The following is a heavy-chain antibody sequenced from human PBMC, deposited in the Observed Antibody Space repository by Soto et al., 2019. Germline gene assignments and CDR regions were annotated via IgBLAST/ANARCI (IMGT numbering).Heavy chain of an antibody. D-gene: IGHD2-15*01. CDR1: GYSFTSYW. J-gene: IGHJ6*02. V-gene: IGHV5-51*01. Sequence: GESLKISCKGSGYSFTSYWIGWVRQMPGKGLEWKGIIYPGDSDTRYSPSFQGKVTISADKSISTAYLQWSSLKASDTAMYYCARQLLDYYNGMDVWGQGTTVTVSS. CDR3: ARQLLDYYNGMDV. CDR2: IYPGDSDT.